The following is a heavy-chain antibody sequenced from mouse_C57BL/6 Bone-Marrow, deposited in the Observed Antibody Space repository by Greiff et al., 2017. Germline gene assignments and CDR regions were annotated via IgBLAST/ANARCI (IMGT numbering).Heavy chain of an antibody. D-gene: IGHD2-2*01. CDR1: GYTFTEYT. Sequence: QVQLQQSGAELVKPGASVKLSCKASGYTFTEYTIHWVKQRPGPGLEWIGWFCPGSGSIKYNEKFKDKATLTADKASSTVYMEHSSFTSADSAVYFCARHEAGLRPYYFDYWGQGTTLTVSS. CDR3: ARHEAGLRPYYFDY. V-gene: IGHV1-62-2*01. J-gene: IGHJ2*01. CDR2: FCPGSGSI.